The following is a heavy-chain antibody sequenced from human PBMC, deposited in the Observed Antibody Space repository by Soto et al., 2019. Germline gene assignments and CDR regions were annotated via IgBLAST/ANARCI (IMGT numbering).Heavy chain of an antibody. J-gene: IGHJ6*02. CDR3: ARSQGSSTSLEIYYYYYYGMDV. V-gene: IGHV1-69*01. D-gene: IGHD2-2*01. Sequence: QVQLVQSGAEVKKPGSWVKVSCKASGGTFGSYASSWVRQAPGQGLEWMGGIIPITATANYAQKFQGRVTITADESTSTASMQLSSLRSEDTAVYYCARSQGSSTSLEIYYYYYYGMDVWGQGTTVTVSS. CDR2: IIPITATA. CDR1: GGTFGSYA.